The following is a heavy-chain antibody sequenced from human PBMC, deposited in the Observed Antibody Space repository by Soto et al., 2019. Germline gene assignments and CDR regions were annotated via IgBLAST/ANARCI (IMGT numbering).Heavy chain of an antibody. CDR2: IYYSGST. CDR1: GGSISSSSYY. D-gene: IGHD4-17*01. CDR3: ATTTVTTFYYYYGMDV. V-gene: IGHV4-39*01. J-gene: IGHJ6*02. Sequence: PSETLSLTCTVSGGSISSSSYYWGWIRQPPGKGLEWIGSIYYSGSTYYNPSLKSRVTISVDTSKNQFSLKLSSVTAADTAVYYCATTTVTTFYYYYGMDVWGQGTTVTV.